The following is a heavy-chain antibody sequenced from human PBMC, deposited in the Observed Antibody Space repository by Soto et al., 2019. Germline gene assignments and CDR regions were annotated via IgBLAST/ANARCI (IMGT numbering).Heavy chain of an antibody. D-gene: IGHD5-12*01. CDR2: INHSGST. J-gene: IGHJ4*02. CDR3: ARHDGRRGYDRRYYFDY. V-gene: IGHV4-34*01. CDR1: CGNIRGLY. Sequence: FVPHCHPTAVLCGNIRGLYWRRILQTPRKGLEWIGEINHSGSTNYNPSLKSRVTISVDTSKNQFSLKLSSVTAADTAVYYCARHDGRRGYDRRYYFDYWGQGTLVTVSS.